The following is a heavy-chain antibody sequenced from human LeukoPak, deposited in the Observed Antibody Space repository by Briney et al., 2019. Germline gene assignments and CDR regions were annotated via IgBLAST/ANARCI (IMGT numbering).Heavy chain of an antibody. CDR2: NYPSGTT. CDR1: SGSINSGSSF. V-gene: IGHV4-30-4*08. J-gene: IGHJ4*02. D-gene: IGHD2-21*01. Sequence: SQTLSLTCTVSSGSINSGSSFWSWVRQPPGKGLEWIGYNYPSGTTYYEPSLKSRVTISVDTSNNQFSLSLDSVTAADTAVYFCSKDSHDWGQGTLVIVSS. CDR3: SKDSHD.